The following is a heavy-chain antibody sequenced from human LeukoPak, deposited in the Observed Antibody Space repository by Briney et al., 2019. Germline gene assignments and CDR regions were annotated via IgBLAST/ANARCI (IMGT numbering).Heavy chain of an antibody. Sequence: GESLKISCKGSGYSFTSYWIGWVRQMPGKGLEWMGVIYPGDSGTRYSPSFQGQVTISVDKSINTAYLQWSSLKASDSAMYYCARRESRSSPYYFDFWGQGTLVTVSS. CDR3: ARRESRSSPYYFDF. V-gene: IGHV5-51*01. J-gene: IGHJ4*02. CDR1: GYSFTSYW. D-gene: IGHD6-6*01. CDR2: IYPGDSGT.